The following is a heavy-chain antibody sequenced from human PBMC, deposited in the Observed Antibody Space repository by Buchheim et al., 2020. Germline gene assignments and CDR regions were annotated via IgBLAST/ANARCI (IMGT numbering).Heavy chain of an antibody. V-gene: IGHV4-30-4*01. CDR3: ARRQRYDFWSGYYRGPLGFDY. CDR1: GGSISSGDYY. J-gene: IGHJ4*02. Sequence: QVQLQESGPGLVKPSQTLSLTCTVSGGSISSGDYYWSWIRQPPGKGLEWIGYIYYSGSTYYNPSLKSRVTISVDTSKNQFSPKLSSVTAADTAVYYCARRQRYDFWSGYYRGPLGFDYWGQGTL. D-gene: IGHD3-3*01. CDR2: IYYSGST.